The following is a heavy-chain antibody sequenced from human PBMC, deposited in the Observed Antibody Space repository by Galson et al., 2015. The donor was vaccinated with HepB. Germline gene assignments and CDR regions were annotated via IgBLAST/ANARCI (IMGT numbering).Heavy chain of an antibody. J-gene: IGHJ4*02. CDR1: GGSISSSNW. Sequence: SETLSLTCAVSGGSISSSNWWSWVRQPPGKGLEWIGEIYHSGSTNYNPSLKSRVTISVDKSKNQFSLKLSSVTAADTAVYYCARDRAFGVVRAYFDYWGQGTLVTVSS. CDR3: ARDRAFGVVRAYFDY. CDR2: IYHSGST. D-gene: IGHD3-3*01. V-gene: IGHV4-4*02.